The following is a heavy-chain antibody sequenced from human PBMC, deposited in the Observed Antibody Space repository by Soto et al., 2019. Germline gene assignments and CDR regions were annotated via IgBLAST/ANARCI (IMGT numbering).Heavy chain of an antibody. CDR2: IHYSGTT. J-gene: IGHJ4*02. D-gene: IGHD2-8*01. Sequence: LSLTCTVSGTSIISYYWSWIRQPPGKGLEWIANIHYSGTTNYNPSLASRVTLSVDTSKNQFSLKMTSVTAADRAMYFCARYNSYAIDYWGRGTLVTVSS. CDR3: ARYNSYAIDY. V-gene: IGHV4-59*01. CDR1: GTSIISYY.